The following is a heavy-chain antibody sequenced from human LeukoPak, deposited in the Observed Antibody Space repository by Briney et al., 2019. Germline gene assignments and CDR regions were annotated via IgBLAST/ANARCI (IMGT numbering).Heavy chain of an antibody. Sequence: NSSETLSLTCTVSGGSTSSYYWSWIRQPPGKGLEWIAHMYYSGSTNYNPSLKSRVTISVDTSKNQFSLSLSSVTAADTAVYYCARAKLRNWFDPWGQGTLVTVSS. CDR3: ARAKLRNWFDP. J-gene: IGHJ5*02. CDR1: GGSTSSYY. CDR2: MYYSGST. V-gene: IGHV4-59*01. D-gene: IGHD1-1*01.